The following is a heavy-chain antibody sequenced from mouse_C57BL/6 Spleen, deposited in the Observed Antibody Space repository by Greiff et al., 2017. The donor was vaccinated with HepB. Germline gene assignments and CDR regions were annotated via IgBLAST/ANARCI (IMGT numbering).Heavy chain of an antibody. Sequence: EVMLVESGGGLVKPGGSLKLSCAASGFTFSDYGMHWVRQAPEKGLEWVAYISSGSSTIYYADTVKGRFTISRDNAKNTLFLQMTSLRSEDTAMYYCARMAYEYDYYYAMDYWGQGTSVTVSS. D-gene: IGHD2-4*01. V-gene: IGHV5-17*01. CDR2: ISSGSSTI. J-gene: IGHJ4*01. CDR1: GFTFSDYG. CDR3: ARMAYEYDYYYAMDY.